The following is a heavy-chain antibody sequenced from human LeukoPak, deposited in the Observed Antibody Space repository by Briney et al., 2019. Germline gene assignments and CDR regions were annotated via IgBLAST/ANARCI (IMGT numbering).Heavy chain of an antibody. V-gene: IGHV3-7*01. CDR2: IKRDGSEK. Sequence: TGGSLRLSCAASGLTFSSYWMRWVRQAPGKGLEWVANIKRDGSEKYYVDSVKGRFTISRDNAKNSLYLQMNSLRAEDTAVYYCAELGITMIGGVWGKGTTVTISS. CDR3: AELGITMIGGV. J-gene: IGHJ6*04. D-gene: IGHD3-10*02. CDR1: GLTFSSYW.